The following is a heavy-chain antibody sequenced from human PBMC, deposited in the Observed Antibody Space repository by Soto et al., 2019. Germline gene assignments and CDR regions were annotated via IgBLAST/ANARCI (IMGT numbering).Heavy chain of an antibody. Sequence: QVQLVESGGGVVQPGRSLRLSCAASGFTFSSYGMHWVRQAPGKGLEWVAVIWYDGSNKYYADSVKGRFTISRDNSKNTLYLQMNSLRAEDTAVYYCSRDSDCSSTSCYGGYYYYGMDVWGQGTTVTVPS. CDR1: GFTFSSYG. V-gene: IGHV3-33*01. D-gene: IGHD2-2*01. CDR2: IWYDGSNK. J-gene: IGHJ6*02. CDR3: SRDSDCSSTSCYGGYYYYGMDV.